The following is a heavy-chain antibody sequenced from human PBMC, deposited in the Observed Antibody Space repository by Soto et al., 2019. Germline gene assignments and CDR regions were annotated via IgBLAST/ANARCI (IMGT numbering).Heavy chain of an antibody. CDR2: IIPIFGTA. J-gene: IGHJ4*02. Sequence: QVQLVQSGAEVKKPGSSVKVSCKASGGTFSSYAICWVRQAPGQGLEWMGGIIPIFGTANYAQKFQGRVTITADESTSTAYMELSSLRSEDTAVYYCARGQPDIVVVVAATLDYWGQGTLVTVSS. CDR3: ARGQPDIVVVVAATLDY. CDR1: GGTFSSYA. D-gene: IGHD2-15*01. V-gene: IGHV1-69*12.